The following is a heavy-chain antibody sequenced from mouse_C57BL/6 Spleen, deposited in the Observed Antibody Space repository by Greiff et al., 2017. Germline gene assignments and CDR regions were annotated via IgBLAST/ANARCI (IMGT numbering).Heavy chain of an antibody. D-gene: IGHD2-4*01. J-gene: IGHJ1*03. CDR3: ASGYYDYDEGYFDV. CDR1: GYTFTDYY. V-gene: IGHV1-26*01. Sequence: VQLQQSGPELVKPGASVKISCKASGYTFTDYYMNWVKQSHGKSLEWIGDINPNNGGTSYNQKFKGKATLTVDKSSSTAYMELRSLTSEDSAVYDCASGYYDYDEGYFDVWGTGTTVTVSS. CDR2: INPNNGGT.